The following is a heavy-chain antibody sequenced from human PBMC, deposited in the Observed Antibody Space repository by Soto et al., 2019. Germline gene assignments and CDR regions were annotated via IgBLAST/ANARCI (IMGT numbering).Heavy chain of an antibody. J-gene: IGHJ4*02. D-gene: IGHD5-12*01. CDR1: GGTFSSYT. CDR3: ASGDSGYVLDF. Sequence: SVKVSCKASGGTFSSYTINWVRQAPGQGLEWMGRIIPILGIANYAQKFQGRVTITADKSTSTAYMELSSLRSEDTAVYYCASGDSGYVLDFWGQGTLVTVSS. V-gene: IGHV1-69*02. CDR2: IIPILGIA.